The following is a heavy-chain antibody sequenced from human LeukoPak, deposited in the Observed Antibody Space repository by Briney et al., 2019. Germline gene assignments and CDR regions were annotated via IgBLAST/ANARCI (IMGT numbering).Heavy chain of an antibody. D-gene: IGHD2-8*02. Sequence: GGSLRLSCAASGFTFSSYEMNWVRQAPGKGLEWVADIKQDGGETYYADFVRGRFTISRDNGKNSLYLQMNSLRVEDTAVYFCARDSTGWQADSFDIWGQGTKVTVSA. CDR2: IKQDGGET. CDR3: ARDSTGWQADSFDI. CDR1: GFTFSSYE. V-gene: IGHV3-7*01. J-gene: IGHJ3*02.